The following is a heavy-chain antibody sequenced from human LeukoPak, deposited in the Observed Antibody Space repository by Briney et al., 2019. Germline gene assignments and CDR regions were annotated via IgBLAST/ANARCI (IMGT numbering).Heavy chain of an antibody. V-gene: IGHV3-23*01. CDR1: GFTFSSYA. Sequence: GGSLRLSCAASGFTFSSYAMSWVRQAPGKGLEWLSAISGSGGSTYYADSVKGRFTISRDNSKNTLYLQMNSLRAEDTGVYYCAKDRQDLNVLRFLEWLSPFDYWGQGTLVTVSS. D-gene: IGHD3-3*01. J-gene: IGHJ4*02. CDR2: ISGSGGST. CDR3: AKDRQDLNVLRFLEWLSPFDY.